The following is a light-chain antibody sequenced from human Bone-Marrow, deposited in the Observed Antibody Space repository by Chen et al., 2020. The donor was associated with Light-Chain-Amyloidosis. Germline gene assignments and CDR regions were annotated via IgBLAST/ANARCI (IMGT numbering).Light chain of an antibody. Sequence: QSALTQSSSVSGSPRHSITIPCTGPSSDVGGDNHVSWYQQHPDKAPKLMIYEVTNRPSWVPDRFSGSKSDNTASLTISGLQTEDEADYFCRSYTITNTLVFGSGTRVTVL. CDR2: EVT. J-gene: IGLJ1*01. V-gene: IGLV2-14*01. CDR3: RSYTITNTLV. CDR1: SSDVGGDNH.